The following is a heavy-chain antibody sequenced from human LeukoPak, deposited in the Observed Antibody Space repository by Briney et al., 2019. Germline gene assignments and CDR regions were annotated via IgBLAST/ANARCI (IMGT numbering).Heavy chain of an antibody. CDR3: ARGTYYYDSSGYYDY. Sequence: ASVKVSCKASGGTFSSYTISWVRQAPGQGLEWMGRIIPILGIANYAQKFQGRVTITADKSTSTAYMELSSLRSDDTAVYYCARGTYYYDSSGYYDYWGQGTLVTVSS. CDR1: GGTFSSYT. J-gene: IGHJ4*02. CDR2: IIPILGIA. D-gene: IGHD3-22*01. V-gene: IGHV1-69*02.